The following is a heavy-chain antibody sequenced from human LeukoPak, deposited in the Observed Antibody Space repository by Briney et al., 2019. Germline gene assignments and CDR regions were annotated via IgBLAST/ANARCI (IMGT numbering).Heavy chain of an antibody. V-gene: IGHV1-2*02. CDR1: GYTFTGYY. CDR2: INPNSGGT. CDR3: ARGLGLDY. D-gene: IGHD4-11*01. J-gene: IGHJ4*02. Sequence: GASVKVSCKASGYTFTGYYMNWVRQAPGQGLEWLGWINPNSGGTNYAQRFQGRVTMTRDTSISTAYMELSRLKSDDTAVYYCARGLGLDYWGQGTLVTVSS.